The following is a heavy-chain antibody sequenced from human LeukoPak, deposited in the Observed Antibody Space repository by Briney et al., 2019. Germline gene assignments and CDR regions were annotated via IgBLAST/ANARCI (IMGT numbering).Heavy chain of an antibody. CDR3: ASTPYDFWSGYPN. Sequence: SETLSLTCTVSGDSISTSTYYWGWIRQPPGKGLEWIGSIYFGGGTYYNPSLKSRVTISVDTSKNQFSLKLSSVTAADTAVYYCASTPYDFWSGYPNWGQGTLVTVSS. J-gene: IGHJ4*02. D-gene: IGHD3-3*01. CDR1: GDSISTSTYY. CDR2: IYFGGGT. V-gene: IGHV4-39*01.